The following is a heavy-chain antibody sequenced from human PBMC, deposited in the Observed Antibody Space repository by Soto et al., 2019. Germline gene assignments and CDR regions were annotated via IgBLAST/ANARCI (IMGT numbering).Heavy chain of an antibody. CDR3: ATTVVXAETYDY. V-gene: IGHV1-24*01. Sequence: ASVKVSCKVSGYTLTELSMHWVRQAPGKGLEWMGGFDPEDGETIYAQKFQGRVTMTEDTSTDTAYMELSSLRSEDTAVCYCATTVVXAETYDYWGQGTLVTVSS. CDR1: GYTLTELS. J-gene: IGHJ4*02. D-gene: IGHD2-2*01. CDR2: FDPEDGET.